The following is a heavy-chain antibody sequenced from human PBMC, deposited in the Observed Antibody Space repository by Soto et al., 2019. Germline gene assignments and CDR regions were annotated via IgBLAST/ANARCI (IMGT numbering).Heavy chain of an antibody. CDR2: MNPDGREK. CDR1: GFTLSSHY. V-gene: IGHV3-7*05. D-gene: IGHD1-26*01. Sequence: EVQLVESGGGLVQPGGSLSLSCAVSGFTLSSHYMSWVRQAPGQGLEWVAAMNPDGREKYYVDSLKGRFTISRDDAQKSLYLEMSSMRVEDTAVYYCARGGASEFWCQGTLVAVSS. CDR3: ARGGASEF. J-gene: IGHJ4*02.